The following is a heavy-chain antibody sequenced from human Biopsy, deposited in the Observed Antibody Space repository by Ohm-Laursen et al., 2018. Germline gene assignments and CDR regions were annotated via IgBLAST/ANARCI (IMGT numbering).Heavy chain of an antibody. CDR3: SIGRRIDLRASAIDFPIGMEV. J-gene: IGHJ6*02. D-gene: IGHD2-2*02. CDR1: GGSFTDFY. Sequence: SDTLSLTCGVYGGSFTDFYWIWIRQSPGQGLEWIGDVTHIGNADYNPSLKRRFSISVDTSKNQFSLTFTSLTATDTAVYYCSIGRRIDLRASAIDFPIGMEVWGQGTTVIVSS. V-gene: IGHV4-34*01. CDR2: VTHIGNA.